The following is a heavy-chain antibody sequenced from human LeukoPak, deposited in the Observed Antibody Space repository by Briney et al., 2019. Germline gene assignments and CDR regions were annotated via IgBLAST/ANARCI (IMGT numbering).Heavy chain of an antibody. V-gene: IGHV4-59*01. CDR3: ARENPSGYYNRPVDY. CDR2: IYYSGSI. CDR1: GASISSYY. J-gene: IGHJ4*02. Sequence: SETLSLTCTVSGASISSYYWSWIRQPPGKGLEWIGDIYYSGSIKYDPSLKSRVTMSVDTSKNQFSLKLSSVTAADTAIYYCARENPSGYYNRPVDYWGQGTLVTVSS. D-gene: IGHD3-22*01.